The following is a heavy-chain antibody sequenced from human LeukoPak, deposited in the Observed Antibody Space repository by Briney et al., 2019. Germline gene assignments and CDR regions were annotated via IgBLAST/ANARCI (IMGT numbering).Heavy chain of an antibody. CDR3: ARHNYGGNSWHYFDY. CDR2: IYPGDSDT. V-gene: IGHV5-51*01. D-gene: IGHD4-23*01. J-gene: IGHJ4*02. CDR1: GYSFTSYW. Sequence: KGGESLKISCKGSGYSFTSYWIGWVRQMPGKGLEWMGSIYPGDSDTRYSPSFQGQVTISAVKSISTAYLQWSSLKASDTAMYYCARHNYGGNSWHYFDYWGQGTLVTVSS.